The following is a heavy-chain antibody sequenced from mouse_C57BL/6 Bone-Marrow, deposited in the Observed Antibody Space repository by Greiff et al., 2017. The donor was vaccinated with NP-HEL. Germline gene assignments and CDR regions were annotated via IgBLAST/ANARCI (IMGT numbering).Heavy chain of an antibody. CDR2: IDPENGDT. CDR3: GITTVVGVDY. J-gene: IGHJ4*01. Sequence: EVQLQQSGAELVRPGASVKLSCTASGFNIKDDYMHWVKQRPEQGLEWIGWIDPENGDTEYASKFQGKATITADTSSNTAYLQLSSLTSEDTAVCYCGITTVVGVDYWGQGTSVTVSS. CDR1: GFNIKDDY. D-gene: IGHD1-1*01. V-gene: IGHV14-4*01.